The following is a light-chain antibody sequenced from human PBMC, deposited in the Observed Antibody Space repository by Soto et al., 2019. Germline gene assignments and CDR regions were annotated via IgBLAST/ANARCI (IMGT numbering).Light chain of an antibody. CDR3: QQRSNWPIT. Sequence: EIVLTQSPATLSLSPWEIATLSCRASQSVSSYLAWYQQKPGQAPRLLIYDASNRATGIPVRFSGSGSGTDCTLTISSLEPEDFAVYYCQQRSNWPITFGQGTRLEIK. J-gene: IGKJ5*01. CDR2: DAS. CDR1: QSVSSY. V-gene: IGKV3-11*01.